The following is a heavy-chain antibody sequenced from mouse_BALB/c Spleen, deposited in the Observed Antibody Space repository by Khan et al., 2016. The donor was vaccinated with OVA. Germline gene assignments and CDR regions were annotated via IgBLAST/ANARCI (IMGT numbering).Heavy chain of an antibody. Sequence: QVQLKESGPELVRPGVSVKISCKGSGYTFTDYSMHWVKQSHAKSLEWIGVISTYSVNTNYNQKFKGKATMTVDKSSSTAYMELARLTSEDSAIYYCAIRDYFDYWGQGTTLTVSS. J-gene: IGHJ2*01. V-gene: IGHV1S137*01. CDR1: GYTFTDYS. CDR3: AIRDYFDY. CDR2: ISTYSVNT.